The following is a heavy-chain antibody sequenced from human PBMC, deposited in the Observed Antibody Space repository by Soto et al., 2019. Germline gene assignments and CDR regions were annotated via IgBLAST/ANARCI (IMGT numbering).Heavy chain of an antibody. Sequence: GGSLRLSCAASGFTFSSYSMNWVRQAPGKGLEWVSYISSSSSTIYYADSVKGRFTISRDNAKNSLYLQMNSLRDEDTAVYYCASRVSGAPSAYYYGSGSDAFDIWGQGTMVTVSS. D-gene: IGHD3-10*01. V-gene: IGHV3-48*02. CDR2: ISSSSSTI. CDR1: GFTFSSYS. J-gene: IGHJ3*02. CDR3: ASRVSGAPSAYYYGSGSDAFDI.